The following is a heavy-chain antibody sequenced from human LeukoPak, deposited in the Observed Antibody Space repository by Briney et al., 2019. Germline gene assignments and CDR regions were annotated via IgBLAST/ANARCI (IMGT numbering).Heavy chain of an antibody. CDR1: GGTFSSYT. Sequence: SVKVSCKASGGTFSSYTISWVRQAPGQGLEWMGRIIPILGIANYAQKFQGRVTITADESTSTAYMELSSLRSEDTAVYYCARDVAARGFWFDPWGQGTLVTVSS. CDR3: ARDVAARGFWFDP. J-gene: IGHJ5*02. CDR2: IIPILGIA. V-gene: IGHV1-69*04. D-gene: IGHD6-6*01.